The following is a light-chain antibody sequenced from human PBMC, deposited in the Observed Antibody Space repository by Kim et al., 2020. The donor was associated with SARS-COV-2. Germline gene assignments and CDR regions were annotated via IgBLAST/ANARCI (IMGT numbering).Light chain of an antibody. CDR1: SSDVGAYNY. CDR2: DVS. CDR3: SAYAGFLSYV. J-gene: IGLJ1*01. V-gene: IGLV2-11*01. Sequence: QSVLTQPRSVSGSPGQSVTISCTGTSSDVGAYNYVAWYQQHPGRAPKSLIYDVSERPSWVPDRFSGYKSGNTAFLTISGLQAEDEADYYCSAYAGFLSYVFGTGTKVAVL.